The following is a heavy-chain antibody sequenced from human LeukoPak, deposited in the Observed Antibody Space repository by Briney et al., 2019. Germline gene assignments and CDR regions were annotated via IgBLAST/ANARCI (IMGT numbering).Heavy chain of an antibody. CDR3: AKDSRSGYYNYYYGMDV. CDR1: GFTLSSFA. Sequence: GGSLRLSCAASGFTLSSFAMSWVRQAPGKGLEWVSAISGSGGTTYYADSVKGRFTISRDNSKNTLYLQMNSLRAEDTAVYYCAKDSRSGYYNYYYGMDVWGQGTTVTVSS. D-gene: IGHD3-22*01. J-gene: IGHJ6*02. CDR2: ISGSGGTT. V-gene: IGHV3-23*01.